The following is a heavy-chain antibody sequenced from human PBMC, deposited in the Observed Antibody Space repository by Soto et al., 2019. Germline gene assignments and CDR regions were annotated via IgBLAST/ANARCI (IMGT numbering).Heavy chain of an antibody. CDR1: GGTFSSHV. V-gene: IGHV1-69*01. J-gene: IGHJ3*01. CDR3: ARPLRYNSADCYSANDAFNV. CDR2: IIPIFETS. Sequence: QVQLVQSGPEVKTPGYSVRVSCKASGGTFSSHVVSWVRQAPGHGLEWMGGIIPIFETSNYAQKFQGRVSITADESTNTAYMELRSLTLEDTAMYYCARPLRYNSADCYSANDAFNVWGQGTMVTVSS. D-gene: IGHD2-15*01.